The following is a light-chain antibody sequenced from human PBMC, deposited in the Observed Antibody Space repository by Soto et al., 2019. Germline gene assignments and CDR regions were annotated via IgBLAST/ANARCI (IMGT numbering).Light chain of an antibody. V-gene: IGKV3D-20*02. J-gene: IGKJ1*01. CDR2: AAS. CDR1: QSVSSSH. CDR3: QQRSNWPRT. Sequence: EIVLTQSPATLSLSPGERATLSCRASQSVSSSHLAWYQHKPGQAPRLLIYAASSRATGSPDRFSGGGSGTDFTLTISGLEPEDFAVYYCQQRSNWPRTFGQGTKVDI.